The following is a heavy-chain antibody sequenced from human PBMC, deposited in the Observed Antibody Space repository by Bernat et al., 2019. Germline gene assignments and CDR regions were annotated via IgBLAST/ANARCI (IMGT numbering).Heavy chain of an antibody. J-gene: IGHJ6*02. D-gene: IGHD1-1*01. Sequence: QVQLVQSGAEVKKPGASVKVSCKTSGYTFVDYGVSWVRQAPGQGLEWMGWISAYNGNTNYEQKFQDRVTMTTDTSTSTAYMELRSLRSDDTAVYYCASDKRYNVIQPYYDYSGMDFWGQGTTVTVS. CDR1: GYTFVDYG. V-gene: IGHV1-18*01. CDR3: ASDKRYNVIQPYYDYSGMDF. CDR2: ISAYNGNT.